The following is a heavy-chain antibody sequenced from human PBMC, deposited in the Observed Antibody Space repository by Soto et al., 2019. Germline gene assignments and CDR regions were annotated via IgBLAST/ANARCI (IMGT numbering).Heavy chain of an antibody. CDR1: GFTFSSYW. D-gene: IGHD2-2*02. V-gene: IGHV3-7*01. CDR2: IKQDGSER. Sequence: PGGSLRLSCAASGFTFSSYWMSWVRQAPGKGLEWVVNIKQDGSERYYMDSVRGRFTASRDNAKNSVYLQMNSLRAEDTAVYFCARVAYTYGWIYDYWGQGSLVTVSS. J-gene: IGHJ4*01. CDR3: ARVAYTYGWIYDY.